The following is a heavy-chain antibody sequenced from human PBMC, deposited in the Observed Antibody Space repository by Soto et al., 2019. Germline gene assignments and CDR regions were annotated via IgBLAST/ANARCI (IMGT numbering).Heavy chain of an antibody. CDR1: GFIFSNYA. Sequence: PGGSLRLSCEASGFIFSNYAMNWVRQAPGKGLEWVSTSGSSGTIDYADSVKGRFTISRDNSKNTLYLQMNSLRAEDTAVYYCARDYYDSSGYYYENADYWGQGTLVTVSS. J-gene: IGHJ4*02. D-gene: IGHD3-22*01. CDR2: SGSSGTI. V-gene: IGHV3-23*01. CDR3: ARDYYDSSGYYYENADY.